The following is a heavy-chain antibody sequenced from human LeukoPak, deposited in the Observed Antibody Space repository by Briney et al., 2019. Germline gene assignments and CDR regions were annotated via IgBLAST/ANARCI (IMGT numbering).Heavy chain of an antibody. D-gene: IGHD6-13*01. Sequence: EASVTVSCKASGYTFTSYGISWVRQAPGQGLEWMGWISAYNGNTNYAQKLQGRVTMTTDTSTSTAYMELRSLRSDDTAVYYCARTSSSWYPRTYYYYGMDVWGQGTTVTVSS. CDR2: ISAYNGNT. CDR1: GYTFTSYG. V-gene: IGHV1-18*01. J-gene: IGHJ6*02. CDR3: ARTSSSWYPRTYYYYGMDV.